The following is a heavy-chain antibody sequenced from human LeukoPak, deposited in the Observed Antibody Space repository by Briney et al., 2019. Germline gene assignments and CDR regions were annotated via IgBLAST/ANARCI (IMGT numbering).Heavy chain of an antibody. CDR1: GGTFSSYA. CDR3: ARDSADYYDSSGPYIRNFQH. D-gene: IGHD3-22*01. CDR2: IIPIFGTA. J-gene: IGHJ1*01. V-gene: IGHV1-69*13. Sequence: GASVKVSCKASGGTFSSYAISWVRQAPGQGLEWMGGIIPIFGTANYAQKFQGRVTITADESTSTAYMELSSLRSEDTAVYCCARDSADYYDSSGPYIRNFQHWGQGTLVTVSS.